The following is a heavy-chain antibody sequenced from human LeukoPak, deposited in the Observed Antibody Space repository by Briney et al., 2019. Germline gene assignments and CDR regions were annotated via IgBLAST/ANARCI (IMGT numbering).Heavy chain of an antibody. V-gene: IGHV3-33*01. CDR3: ARDWHSSSWCYGMDV. D-gene: IGHD6-13*01. CDR2: IWFDGKNE. Sequence: GGSLRLSCAASGFTFSSYGMHWVRQAPGKGLEWVADIWFDGKNEHFADSVKGRFTISRDNSKNTMYLQMNSLRAEDTAVYYCARDWHSSSWCYGMDVWGQGTTVTVSS. J-gene: IGHJ6*02. CDR1: GFTFSSYG.